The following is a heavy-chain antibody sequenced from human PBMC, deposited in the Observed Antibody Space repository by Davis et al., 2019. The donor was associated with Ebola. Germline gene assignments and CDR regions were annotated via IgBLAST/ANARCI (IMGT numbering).Heavy chain of an antibody. Sequence: MPSETLSLTCAVYGGSFSGYYWSWIRQPPGKGLEWIGEINHSGSTNYNPSLKSRVTISVDTSKNQFSLKLSSVTAADTAVYYCARETIDEVLRFLEWFPVYYFDYWGQGTLVTVSS. D-gene: IGHD3-3*01. CDR2: INHSGST. CDR3: ARETIDEVLRFLEWFPVYYFDY. V-gene: IGHV4-34*01. CDR1: GGSFSGYY. J-gene: IGHJ4*02.